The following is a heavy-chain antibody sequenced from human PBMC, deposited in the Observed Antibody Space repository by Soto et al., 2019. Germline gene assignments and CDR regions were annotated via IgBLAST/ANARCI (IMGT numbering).Heavy chain of an antibody. CDR2: TDTDGSRK. CDR1: GFSFSAYW. CDR3: GRVPLDGFYASGVVV. Sequence: EVQLVESGGGLVQPGGSLRLSCAASGFSFSAYWMYWVRQAPGKGLEWVANTDTDGSRKNYVDSVKGRFIISRDNAKNSLFLEMNSLRADDTAIYYCGRVPLDGFYASGVVVWGQGTTLTVSS. V-gene: IGHV3-7*03. J-gene: IGHJ6*02. D-gene: IGHD6-25*01.